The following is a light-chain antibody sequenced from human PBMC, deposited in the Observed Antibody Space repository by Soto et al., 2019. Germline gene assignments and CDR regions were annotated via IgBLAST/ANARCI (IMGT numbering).Light chain of an antibody. J-gene: IGKJ3*01. CDR2: GAS. Sequence: EIVLTQSPGTLSLSPGERATLSCRASQSVSSSYLAWYQQKPGQAPRLLIYGASSRATGIPDRFSGSGSGNDFTLTISRLEPEDFAVYYCPQYGSSPLFTFGPGTKVDIK. CDR3: PQYGSSPLFT. V-gene: IGKV3-20*01. CDR1: QSVSSSY.